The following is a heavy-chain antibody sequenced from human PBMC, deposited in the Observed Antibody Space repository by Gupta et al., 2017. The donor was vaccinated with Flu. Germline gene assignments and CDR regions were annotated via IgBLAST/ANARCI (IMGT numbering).Heavy chain of an antibody. V-gene: IGHV3-11*01. CDR1: GFTVSHYY. D-gene: IGHD2-15*01. J-gene: IGHJ5*02. CDR2: ISASGSTV. Sequence: SGFTVSHYYMNWIRQAPGKGLECVSYISASGSTVYYADAVKGRFTISRDSANNSVYLQMNSLRVEDAAVYYGARSQGALRPNWRDPWGQGTLVAVSS. CDR3: ARSQGALRPNWRDP.